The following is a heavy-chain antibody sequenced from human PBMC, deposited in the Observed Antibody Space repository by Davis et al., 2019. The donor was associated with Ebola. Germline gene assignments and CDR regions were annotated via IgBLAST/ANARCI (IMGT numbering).Heavy chain of an antibody. CDR3: ARDSTKSWFDH. Sequence: GESLKISCAASGFTFSNNYMSWVRQAPGKGLEWVSVIHSGGSTYYADSVKGRFTISRDNYKNTLYLQMNSLRVEDTAVYYCARDSTKSWFDHWGQGTLVTVSS. CDR2: IHSGGST. D-gene: IGHD2-2*01. CDR1: GFTFSNNY. V-gene: IGHV3-53*01. J-gene: IGHJ5*02.